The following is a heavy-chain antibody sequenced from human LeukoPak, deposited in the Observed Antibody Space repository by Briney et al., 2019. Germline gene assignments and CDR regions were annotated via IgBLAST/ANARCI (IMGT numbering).Heavy chain of an antibody. CDR2: INHSGST. CDR1: GGSISSYY. D-gene: IGHD6-19*01. CDR3: AVARYSSGWYVN. V-gene: IGHV4-34*01. J-gene: IGHJ4*02. Sequence: PSETLSLTCTVSGGSISSYYWSWIRQPPGKGLEWIGEINHSGSTNYNPSLKSRVTISVDTSKNQFSLKLSSVTAADTAVYYCAVARYSSGWYVNWGQGTLVTVSS.